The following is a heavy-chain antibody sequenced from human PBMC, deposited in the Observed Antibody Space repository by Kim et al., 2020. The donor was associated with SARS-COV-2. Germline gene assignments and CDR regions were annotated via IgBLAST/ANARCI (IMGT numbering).Heavy chain of an antibody. CDR3: ARRDGYAPDAFDI. Sequence: YAQKFQGRVTSTADESTSTAYMELGSLRSEDTAVYYCARRDGYAPDAFDIWGQGTMVTVSS. D-gene: IGHD5-12*01. V-gene: IGHV1-69*01. J-gene: IGHJ3*02.